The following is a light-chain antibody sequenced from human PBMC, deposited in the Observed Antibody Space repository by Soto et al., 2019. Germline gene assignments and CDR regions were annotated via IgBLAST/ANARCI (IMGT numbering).Light chain of an antibody. V-gene: IGKV3-20*01. CDR1: QSVSSSF. Sequence: EIVLTQSPGTLSLSPEERATLSCRASQSVSSSFLAWYQQKPGQAPRLLIYAASRRATGIPDRFSGSGSGTDFTLTISRLEPEDFAVYYCQQYGSSVFNFGPGTKVDIK. CDR2: AAS. CDR3: QQYGSSVFN. J-gene: IGKJ3*01.